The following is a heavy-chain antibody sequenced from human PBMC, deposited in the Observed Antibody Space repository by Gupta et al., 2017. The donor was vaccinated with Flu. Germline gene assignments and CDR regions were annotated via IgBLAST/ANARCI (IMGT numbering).Heavy chain of an antibody. CDR3: ARGLLDY. Sequence: QVQLLQSGSQIASPGASIQVSCEPSGYSFSAFQLHWVRQVPGQGLEWMGWINPQRGGTDYAPKFRGRVTMTADSSTSKVYMELSSLTSDDTALYFCARGLLDYWGQGTLVTVSS. J-gene: IGHJ4*02. V-gene: IGHV1-2*02. CDR1: GYSFSAFQ. CDR2: INPQRGGT. D-gene: IGHD2-21*02.